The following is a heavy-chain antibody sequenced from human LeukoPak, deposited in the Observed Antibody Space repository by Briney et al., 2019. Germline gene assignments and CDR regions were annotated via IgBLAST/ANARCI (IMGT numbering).Heavy chain of an antibody. Sequence: GGSLRLSCAASGFTFDGYAMHWVRQAPGQGLEWVSSISSSSSYIYYADSVKGRFTISRDNAKNSLYLQMNSLRAEDTAVYYCARDPGLNYWGQGTLVTVSS. CDR1: GFTFDGYA. J-gene: IGHJ4*02. CDR3: ARDPGLNY. D-gene: IGHD3-10*01. V-gene: IGHV3-21*01. CDR2: ISSSSSYI.